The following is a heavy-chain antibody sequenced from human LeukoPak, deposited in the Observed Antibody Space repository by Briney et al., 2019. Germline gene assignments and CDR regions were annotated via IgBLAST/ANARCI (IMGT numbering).Heavy chain of an antibody. J-gene: IGHJ4*02. D-gene: IGHD4-23*01. CDR3: ARDYPMGGGKEGFDY. CDR1: GYTFTSYG. CDR2: ISAYNGNT. V-gene: IGHV1-18*01. Sequence: ASVKLSCKASGYTFTSYGISWVRQAPGQGLEWMGWISAYNGNTNYAKKHQGRVTMTTDTSTSTAYMELRSLRSDDTAVYYCARDYPMGGGKEGFDYWGQGTLVTVSS.